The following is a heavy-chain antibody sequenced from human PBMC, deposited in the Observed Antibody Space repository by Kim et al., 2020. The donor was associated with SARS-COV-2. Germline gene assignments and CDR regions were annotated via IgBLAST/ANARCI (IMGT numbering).Heavy chain of an antibody. D-gene: IGHD3-10*01. CDR2: IWYDGSNK. CDR3: ARDPPPMVRGVIRYYFDY. J-gene: IGHJ4*02. V-gene: IGHV3-33*01. CDR1: GFTFSSYG. Sequence: GGSLRLSCAASGFTFSSYGMHWVRQAPGKGLEWVAVIWYDGSNKYYADSVKGRFTISRDNSKNTLYLQMNSLRAEDTAVYYCARDPPPMVRGVIRYYFDYWGQGTLVTVSS.